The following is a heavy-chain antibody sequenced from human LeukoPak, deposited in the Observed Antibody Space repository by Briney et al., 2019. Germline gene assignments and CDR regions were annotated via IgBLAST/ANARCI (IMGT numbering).Heavy chain of an antibody. CDR2: IWYEGSNK. Sequence: GGSLRLSCAASGFTFSSYGMHWVRQAPGKGLEWVVFIWYEGSNKYYADSVKGRITISRDNSKNTLYLQMNSLRAEDTAVYYCAKDLIEHHLFYYYMDVWGKGTTVTVSS. D-gene: IGHD1-14*01. CDR1: GFTFSSYG. V-gene: IGHV3-30*02. J-gene: IGHJ6*03. CDR3: AKDLIEHHLFYYYMDV.